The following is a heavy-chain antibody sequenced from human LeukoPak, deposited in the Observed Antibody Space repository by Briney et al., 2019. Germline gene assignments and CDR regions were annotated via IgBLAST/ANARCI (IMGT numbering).Heavy chain of an antibody. CDR2: INWNGGST. J-gene: IGHJ6*03. CDR3: AREGSDWNYYYYMDV. CDR1: GFTFDDYG. D-gene: IGHD6-19*01. V-gene: IGHV3-20*04. Sequence: GGSLRLSCAASGFTFDDYGMSWVRQAPGKGLEWVSGINWNGGSTGYADSVKGRFTISRDNAKNSLYLQMNSLRAEDTAVYFCAREGSDWNYYYYMDVWGKGTTVTISS.